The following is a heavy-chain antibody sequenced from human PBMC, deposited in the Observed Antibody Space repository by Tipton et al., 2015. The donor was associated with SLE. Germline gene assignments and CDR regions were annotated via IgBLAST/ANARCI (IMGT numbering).Heavy chain of an antibody. J-gene: IGHJ4*02. CDR2: IYYSGST. Sequence: TLSLTCTVSGGSISSGGYYWGWIRQPPGKGLEWIGSIYYSGSTYYNPSLKSRVTISVDTSKNQFSLKLSSVTAADTAVYYCASAREPYFDYWVQVTLVTVSS. D-gene: IGHD1-26*01. CDR1: GGSISSGGYY. V-gene: IGHV4-39*01. CDR3: ASAREPYFDY.